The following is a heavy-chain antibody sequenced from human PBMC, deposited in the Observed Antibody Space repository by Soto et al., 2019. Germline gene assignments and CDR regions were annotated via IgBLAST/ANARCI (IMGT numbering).Heavy chain of an antibody. CDR1: GFTFSSYA. D-gene: IGHD3-9*01. CDR2: ISGSGGST. Sequence: PVGSLRLSCAASGFTFSSYAMSWVRQAPGKGLEWVSAISGSGGSTYYADSVKGRFTISRDNSKNTLYLQMNSLRAEDTAVYYCAKGGGYLRYFDWPMDAFDIWGQGTMVTVSS. CDR3: AKGGGYLRYFDWPMDAFDI. V-gene: IGHV3-23*01. J-gene: IGHJ3*02.